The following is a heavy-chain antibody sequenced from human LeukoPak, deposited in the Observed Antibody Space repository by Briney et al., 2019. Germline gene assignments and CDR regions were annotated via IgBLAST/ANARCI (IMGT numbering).Heavy chain of an antibody. V-gene: IGHV3-21*01. CDR1: GFTFSSYS. Sequence: GGSLRLSCAASGFTFSSYSMNWVRQAPGKGLEWVSSISSSSSYIYYADSVKGRFTISRDNAKNSLYLQMNSLRAEDTAVYYCARGSVRVGYGSGSLPFYWGQGTLVTVSS. CDR3: ARGSVRVGYGSGSLPFY. D-gene: IGHD3-10*01. J-gene: IGHJ4*02. CDR2: ISSSSSYI.